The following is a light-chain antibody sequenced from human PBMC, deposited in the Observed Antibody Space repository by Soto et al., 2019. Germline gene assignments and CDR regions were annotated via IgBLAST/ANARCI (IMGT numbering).Light chain of an antibody. Sequence: DIQMTQSPSSLSASVGDRVTITCRASQAITNDLGWYQQKPGKAPKRLIYAASSLQGGVPSRFSGSGSETEFTLTISSLQPEDFAIYYCLHHHRYPQTFGQGTKVEIK. CDR3: LHHHRYPQT. CDR1: QAITND. CDR2: AAS. V-gene: IGKV1-17*01. J-gene: IGKJ1*01.